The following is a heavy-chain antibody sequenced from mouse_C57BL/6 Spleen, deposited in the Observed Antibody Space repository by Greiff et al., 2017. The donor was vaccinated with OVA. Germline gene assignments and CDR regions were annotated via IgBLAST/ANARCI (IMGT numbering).Heavy chain of an antibody. Sequence: QVQLQQPVAELVKPGASVKLSCKASGYTFTSYWMHWVKQRPGRGLEWIGRIDPNSGGTKSHEKFKSKATLTVDKPSSTAYMQLSSLTSGDAAVDYCARQSTTVTGDYRGQGTSVTGSS. D-gene: IGHD1-1*01. CDR1: GYTFTSYW. CDR2: IDPNSGGT. CDR3: ARQSTTVTGDY. J-gene: IGHJ4*01. V-gene: IGHV1-72*01.